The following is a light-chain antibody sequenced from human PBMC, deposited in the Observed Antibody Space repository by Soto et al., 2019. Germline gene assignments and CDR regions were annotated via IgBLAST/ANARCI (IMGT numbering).Light chain of an antibody. CDR3: RSYASRLNGYV. CDR2: GNS. V-gene: IGLV1-40*01. J-gene: IGLJ1*01. Sequence: QSVLTQPPSVSGAPGQRVTIPCTGSSSNIGAGYDVPWYQQLPATAPKLLIYGNSNRPSGVPDRFSGSKSGTSASLAITGLQAEDEADYYCRSYASRLNGYVFGTGTKLTVL. CDR1: SSNIGAGYD.